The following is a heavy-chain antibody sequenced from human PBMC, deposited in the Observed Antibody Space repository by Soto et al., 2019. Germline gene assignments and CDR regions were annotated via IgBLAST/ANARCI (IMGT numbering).Heavy chain of an antibody. CDR2: ISAYNGNT. CDR3: ARDEWSFVLMVYAIPLFDY. CDR1: GYTFTSYG. V-gene: IGHV1-18*01. Sequence: ASVKVSCKASGYTFTSYGISWVRQAPGQGLEWMGWISAYNGNTNYAQKLQGRVTMTTDTSTSTAYMELRSLRSDDTAVYYCARDEWSFVLMVYAIPLFDYWGQGTLVTVSS. D-gene: IGHD2-8*01. J-gene: IGHJ4*02.